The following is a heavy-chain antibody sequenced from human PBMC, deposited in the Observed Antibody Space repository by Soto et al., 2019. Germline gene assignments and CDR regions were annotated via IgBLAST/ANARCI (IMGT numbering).Heavy chain of an antibody. Sequence: ASVKVSCKASGYTFTSYDIYWVRHATGQGLEWMGWMNPNSGNTGYAQKFQGRVTMTRNTSISTAYMELSSLRSEDTAVYYCARGAKVGFGEVHYWGQGTLVTVS. CDR2: MNPNSGNT. D-gene: IGHD3-10*01. V-gene: IGHV1-8*01. CDR1: GYTFTSYD. J-gene: IGHJ4*02. CDR3: ARGAKVGFGEVHY.